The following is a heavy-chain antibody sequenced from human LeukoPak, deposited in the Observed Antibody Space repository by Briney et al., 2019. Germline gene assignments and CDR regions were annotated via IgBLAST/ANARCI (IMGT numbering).Heavy chain of an antibody. CDR2: IIPILGIA. CDR1: GGTFSSYA. J-gene: IGHJ4*02. Sequence: ASVKVSCKASGGTFSSYAISWVRQAPGQGLEWMGRIIPILGIANYAQKFQGRVTITADKSTSTAYMELSSLRSEDTAVYYCARTATIESRAIINWGQGTLVTVSS. V-gene: IGHV1-69*04. D-gene: IGHD5-12*01. CDR3: ARTATIESRAIIN.